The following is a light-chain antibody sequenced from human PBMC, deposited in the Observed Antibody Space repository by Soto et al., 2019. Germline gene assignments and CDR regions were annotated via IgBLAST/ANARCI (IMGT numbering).Light chain of an antibody. CDR2: TSN. V-gene: IGLV1-44*01. J-gene: IGLJ1*01. CDR3: GTWDSSLSGHYV. Sequence: QSVLTQPPSASGTPGQRVTISCSGSNSNIGDNTVNWFQQIPGTAPKLLISTSNQRPSGVPDRFSGSKSGTSASLAMSGLQSEDEADYYCGTWDSSLSGHYVFGTGTKVTVL. CDR1: NSNIGDNT.